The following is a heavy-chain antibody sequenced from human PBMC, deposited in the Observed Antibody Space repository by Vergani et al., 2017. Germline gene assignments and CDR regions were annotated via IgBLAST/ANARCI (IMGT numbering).Heavy chain of an antibody. V-gene: IGHV4-34*01. CDR2: INHSGST. D-gene: IGHD1-26*01. J-gene: IGHJ4*02. CDR3: ARGRKWELLGWPFDY. Sequence: QVQLQQWGAGLLQPSETLSLTCAVYGGSFSGYYWSWIRQPPGKGLEWIGEINHSGSTNYNPSLKSRVTISVDTSKNQFSLKLSSVTAADTAVYYCARGRKWELLGWPFDYWGQGTLVTVSS. CDR1: GGSFSGYY.